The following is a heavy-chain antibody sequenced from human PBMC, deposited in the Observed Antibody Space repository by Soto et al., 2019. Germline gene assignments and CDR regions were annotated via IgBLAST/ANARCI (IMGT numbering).Heavy chain of an antibody. CDR2: INPSGGST. CDR1: GYTFTSYY. V-gene: IGHV1-46*01. CDR3: ASASYQGVVVIYFDY. Sequence: ASVKVSCKASGYTFTSYYMHWVRQAPGQGLEWMGIINPSGGSTSYAQKFQGRVTMTRDTSTSTVYMELSSLRSEDTAVYYCASASYQGVVVIYFDYWGQGTLVTVSS. J-gene: IGHJ4*02. D-gene: IGHD3-22*01.